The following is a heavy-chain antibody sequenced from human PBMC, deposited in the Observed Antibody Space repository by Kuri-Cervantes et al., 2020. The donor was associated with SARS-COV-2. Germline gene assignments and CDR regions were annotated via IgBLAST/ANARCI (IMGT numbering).Heavy chain of an antibody. J-gene: IGHJ5*02. CDR1: GYTFTGYY. CDR3: ARFKGDWFDP. Sequence: ASVKVSCKASGYTFTGYYMHWVRQAPGQGLEWMGWINAGNGNTKYSQKFQGRVTITRDTSASTAYMELSSLRSEDTAVYYCARFKGDWFDPWGQGTLVTVSS. V-gene: IGHV1-3*01. CDR2: INAGNGNT.